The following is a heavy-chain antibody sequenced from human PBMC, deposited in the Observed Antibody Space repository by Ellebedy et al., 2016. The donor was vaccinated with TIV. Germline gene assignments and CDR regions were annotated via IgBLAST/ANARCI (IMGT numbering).Heavy chain of an antibody. CDR1: GYTFTSYA. V-gene: IGHV1-69*13. J-gene: IGHJ4*02. CDR3: AGSGYDQGGFDY. Sequence: ASVKVSCKASGYTFTSYAMNWVRQAPGQGLEWMGGIIPIFGTANYAQKFQGRVTITADESTSTAYMELSSLRSEDTAVYYCAGSGYDQGGFDYWGQGTLVTVSS. CDR2: IIPIFGTA. D-gene: IGHD5-12*01.